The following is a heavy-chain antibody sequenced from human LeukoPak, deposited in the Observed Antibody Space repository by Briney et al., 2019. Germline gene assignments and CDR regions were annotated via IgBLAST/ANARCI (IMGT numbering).Heavy chain of an antibody. CDR2: IRYEGSSK. Sequence: PGGSLRLSCAASGFTFNSYGIHWVRQAPGKGLEWVAFIRYEGSSKYYVDSVKGRFTISRDNSKNTLYLQMNSLRAEDTAVYFCAKGSGWEASYFYYYMDVWGKGTTVTISS. CDR3: AKGSGWEASYFYYYMDV. CDR1: GFTFNSYG. V-gene: IGHV3-30*02. D-gene: IGHD1-26*01. J-gene: IGHJ6*03.